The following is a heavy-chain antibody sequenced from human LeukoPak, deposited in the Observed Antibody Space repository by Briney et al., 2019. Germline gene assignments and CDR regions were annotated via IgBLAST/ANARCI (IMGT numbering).Heavy chain of an antibody. CDR2: IYSGGTT. Sequence: GGSLRLSCAASGLTVNSNYMNWVRQAPGKGLQWVSVIYSGGTTYYADSVKGRFTISRDNAKNSLYLQMNSLRAEDTAVYYCARAISARNDYWGQGTLVAVSS. V-gene: IGHV3-53*01. J-gene: IGHJ4*02. CDR1: GLTVNSNY. CDR3: ARAISARNDY. D-gene: IGHD1-26*01.